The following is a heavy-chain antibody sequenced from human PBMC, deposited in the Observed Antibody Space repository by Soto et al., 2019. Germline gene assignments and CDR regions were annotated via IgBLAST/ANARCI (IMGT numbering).Heavy chain of an antibody. D-gene: IGHD5-18*01. V-gene: IGHV1-69*13. Sequence: SVKVSCKASGGTFSSYAISWVRQAPGQGLEWMGGIIPIFGTANYAQKFQGRVTITADESTSTAYMELSSLRSEDTAVYYCARFAMDTAMVEFDYWGQGTLVTVSS. CDR1: GGTFSSYA. CDR2: IIPIFGTA. CDR3: ARFAMDTAMVEFDY. J-gene: IGHJ4*02.